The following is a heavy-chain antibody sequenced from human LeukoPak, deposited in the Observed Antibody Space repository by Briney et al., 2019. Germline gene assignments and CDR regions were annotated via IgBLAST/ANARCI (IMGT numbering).Heavy chain of an antibody. J-gene: IGHJ4*02. Sequence: SETLSLTCAVSGGSISSSNWWSWVRQPPGKGLEWIGEIYHSGSTNYNPSLKSRVTMSVDTSKNQFSLKLSSVTAADTAVYYCARGGSGLYWGQGTLVTVSS. CDR3: ARGGSGLY. V-gene: IGHV4-4*02. CDR2: IYHSGST. D-gene: IGHD3-3*01. CDR1: GGSISSSNW.